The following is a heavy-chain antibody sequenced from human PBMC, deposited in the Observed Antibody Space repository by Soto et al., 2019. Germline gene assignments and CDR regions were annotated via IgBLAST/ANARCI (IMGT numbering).Heavy chain of an antibody. CDR1: GGTFSNYA. Sequence: QVQLVQSGAEVKKPGSSVKVSWKASGGTFSNYAISWVRQAPGQGLEWMGGIIPIFGTANYAQKFQGRVTITADESTSTAFMELSSLRSEDTAVYYCASGILNDHYTDHYYYYYGMDVWGQGTTVTVSS. CDR2: IIPIFGTA. V-gene: IGHV1-69*01. CDR3: ASGILNDHYTDHYYYYYGMDV. J-gene: IGHJ6*02. D-gene: IGHD3-9*01.